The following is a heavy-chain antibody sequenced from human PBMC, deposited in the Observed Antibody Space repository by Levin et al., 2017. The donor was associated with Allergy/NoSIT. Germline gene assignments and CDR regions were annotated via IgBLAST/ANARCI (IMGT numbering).Heavy chain of an antibody. CDR2: IYTSGST. D-gene: IGHD3-3*01. J-gene: IGHJ4*02. CDR3: ARDQDDFWSGVDY. V-gene: IGHV4-4*07. CDR1: GGSISSYY. Sequence: SETLSLTCTASGGSISSYYWSWIRQPAGKGLEWIGRIYTSGSTNYNPSPKSRVTTSVDTSKNQFSLKLSSVAAADTAVYYCARDQDDFWSGVDYWGQGTLVTVSS.